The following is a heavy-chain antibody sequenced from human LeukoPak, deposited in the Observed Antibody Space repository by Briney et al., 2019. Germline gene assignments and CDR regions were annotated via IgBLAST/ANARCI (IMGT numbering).Heavy chain of an antibody. Sequence: KPSETLSLTCTVSGGSISSYYWSWIRQPPGKGLEWIGYIYYSGSTNYNPSLKSRVTISVDTSKNQFSLKLSSVTAADTAVYYCARDGPYYYDSSGLRGAFDIWGQGTMVTVSS. V-gene: IGHV4-59*01. J-gene: IGHJ3*02. CDR1: GGSISSYY. CDR2: IYYSGST. D-gene: IGHD3-22*01. CDR3: ARDGPYYYDSSGLRGAFDI.